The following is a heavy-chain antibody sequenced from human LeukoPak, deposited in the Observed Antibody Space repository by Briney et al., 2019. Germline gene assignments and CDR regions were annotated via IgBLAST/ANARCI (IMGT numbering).Heavy chain of an antibody. CDR2: ISYDGSNK. D-gene: IGHD6-13*01. CDR1: GFTFSSYA. V-gene: IGHV3-30*04. CDR3: ARVRLGRIAAAGSTFDY. J-gene: IGHJ4*02. Sequence: GGSLRLSCAASGFTFSSYAMHWVRQAPGKGLEWVAVISYDGSNKYYADSVKGRFTISRDNSKNTLYLQMNSLRAEDTAVYYCARVRLGRIAAAGSTFDYWGQGTLVTVSS.